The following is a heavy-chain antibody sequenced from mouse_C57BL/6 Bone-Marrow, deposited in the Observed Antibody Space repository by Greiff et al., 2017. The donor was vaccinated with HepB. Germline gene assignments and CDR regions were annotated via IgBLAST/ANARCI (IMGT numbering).Heavy chain of an antibody. V-gene: IGHV5-4*01. J-gene: IGHJ2*01. Sequence: EVQLVESGGGLVKPGGSLKLSCAASGFPFSSYAMSWVRQTPEKRLEWVATISDGGSYTYYPDKVKGRFTISRDNAKNNLYLQMSHLKSEETAMYYCARDPGAWGQGTTLTVSS. CDR2: ISDGGSYT. CDR3: ARDPGA. CDR1: GFPFSSYA.